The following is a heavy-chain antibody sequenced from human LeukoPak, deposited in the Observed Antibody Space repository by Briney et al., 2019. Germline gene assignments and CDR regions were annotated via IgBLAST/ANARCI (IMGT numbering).Heavy chain of an antibody. J-gene: IGHJ6*03. D-gene: IGHD6-13*01. Sequence: GGSLRLSCAASGFTFSSYEMNWVRQAPGKGLEWVSYISSSDRTIYYADSVKGRFTISRDNAKNSLYLQMNSLRAEDTAVYYCARDPAEYSSSWLSFSVRHAEKYYYMDVWGKGTTVTVSS. CDR1: GFTFSSYE. CDR2: ISSSDRTI. V-gene: IGHV3-48*03. CDR3: ARDPAEYSSSWLSFSVRHAEKYYYMDV.